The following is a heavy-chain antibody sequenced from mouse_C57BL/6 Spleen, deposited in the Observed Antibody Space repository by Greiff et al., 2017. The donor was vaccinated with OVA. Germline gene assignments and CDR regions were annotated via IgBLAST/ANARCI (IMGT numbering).Heavy chain of an antibody. V-gene: IGHV2-2*01. J-gene: IGHJ4*01. CDR1: GFSLTSYG. D-gene: IGHD3-2*02. CDR3: ARNRDPTAQNYAMDY. Sequence: VQRVESGPGLVQPSQSLSITCTVSGFSLTSYGVHWVRQSPGKGLEWLGVIWSGGSTDYNAAFISRLSISKDNSKSQVFFKMNSLQADDTAIYHCARNRDPTAQNYAMDYWGQGTSVTVSS. CDR2: IWSGGST.